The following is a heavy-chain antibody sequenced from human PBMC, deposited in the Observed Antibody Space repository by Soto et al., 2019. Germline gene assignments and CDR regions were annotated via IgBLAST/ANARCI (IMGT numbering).Heavy chain of an antibody. CDR1: GGSISNHY. CDR3: ARQSIVVVVAALDY. CDR2: IYYSGST. J-gene: IGHJ4*02. Sequence: SETLSLTCTVSGGSISNHYWSWIRQPPGKGLEWIGNIYYSGSTNYNPSLKSRVTISVDTSKNQFSLKLSSVTAADTAVYYCARQSIVVVVAALDYWGQGTLVTISS. D-gene: IGHD2-15*01. V-gene: IGHV4-59*08.